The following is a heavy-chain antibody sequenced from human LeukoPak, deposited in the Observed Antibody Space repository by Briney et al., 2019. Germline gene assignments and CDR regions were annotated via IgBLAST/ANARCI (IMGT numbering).Heavy chain of an antibody. V-gene: IGHV1-18*01. Sequence: ASVKVSCKTSGYTFTNFGITWARQAPGQGLEWMGWISPYNGNTNYAQKLQGRVTMTTDTSTNTAYMELRSLRSDDTAVYYCARDEVTFSLDYWGLGTLVSVSS. CDR2: ISPYNGNT. CDR1: GYTFTNFG. J-gene: IGHJ4*02. CDR3: ARDEVTFSLDY. D-gene: IGHD4-23*01.